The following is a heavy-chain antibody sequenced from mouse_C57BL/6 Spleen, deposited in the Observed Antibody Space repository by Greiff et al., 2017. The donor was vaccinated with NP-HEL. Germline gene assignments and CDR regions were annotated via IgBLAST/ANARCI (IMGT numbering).Heavy chain of an antibody. D-gene: IGHD2-5*01. CDR3: ARSGAYYSNSYFDY. CDR1: GYTFTSYW. CDR2: IDPSDSYT. V-gene: IGHV1-50*01. Sequence: QVQLQQPGAELVKPGASVKLSCKASGYTFTSYWMQWVKQRPGQGLEWIGVIDPSDSYTNYNQKFKGKATLTVDTSSSTAYMQLSSLTSEDSAVYYCARSGAYYSNSYFDYWGQGTTLTVSS. J-gene: IGHJ2*01.